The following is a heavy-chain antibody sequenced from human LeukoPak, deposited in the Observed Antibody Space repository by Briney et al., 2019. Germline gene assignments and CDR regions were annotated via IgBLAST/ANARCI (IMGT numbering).Heavy chain of an antibody. CDR1: GVSISSGGYY. D-gene: IGHD2-21*02. Sequence: SQTLSLTCTVSGVSISSGGYYWSWIRQHPGKGLEWIGYIYYSGSTYYNPSLKSRVTISVDTSKNQFSLKLISVTAADTAVYYCARGPPYIVVVTAIGFFDYWGQGTLVTVSS. J-gene: IGHJ4*02. CDR2: IYYSGST. CDR3: ARGPPYIVVVTAIGFFDY. V-gene: IGHV4-31*03.